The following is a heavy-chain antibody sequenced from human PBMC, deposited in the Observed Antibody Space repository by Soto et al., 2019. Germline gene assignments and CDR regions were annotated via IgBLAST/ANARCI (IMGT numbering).Heavy chain of an antibody. J-gene: IGHJ6*02. CDR1: GFTFDDYT. Sequence: WGSLRLSCAASGFTFDDYTMHWVRQAPGKGLEWVSLISWDGGSTYYADSVKGRFTISRDNSKNSLYLQMNSLRTEDTALYYCAKDVGAYCGGDCYFQGESGYYYYGMDVWGQGTTVTVSS. V-gene: IGHV3-43*01. CDR3: AKDVGAYCGGDCYFQGESGYYYYGMDV. D-gene: IGHD2-21*02. CDR2: ISWDGGST.